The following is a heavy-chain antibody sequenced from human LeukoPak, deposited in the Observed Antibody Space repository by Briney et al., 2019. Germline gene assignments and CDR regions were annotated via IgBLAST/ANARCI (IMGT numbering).Heavy chain of an antibody. Sequence: SQTLSLTCTVSGGSISSGDYYWTWIRQPPGKGLEWIGYIYYSGTTFYNPSLKSRVIISLDTSKNQFSLRLSSVTAADTAVYYCPSWLVVPAAIDYWGQGTLVTVSS. CDR2: IYYSGTT. D-gene: IGHD2-2*02. CDR3: PSWLVVPAAIDY. J-gene: IGHJ4*02. CDR1: GGSISSGDYY. V-gene: IGHV4-30-4*01.